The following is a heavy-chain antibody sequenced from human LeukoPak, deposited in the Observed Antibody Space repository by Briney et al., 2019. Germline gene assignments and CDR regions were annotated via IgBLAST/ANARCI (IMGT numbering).Heavy chain of an antibody. V-gene: IGHV7-4-1*02. D-gene: IGHD6-19*01. J-gene: IGHJ6*03. CDR3: ARVNRLGYYYYYYMDV. CDR2: INTNTGNP. CDR1: GYTFTSYA. Sequence: ASVKVSCKASGYTFTSYAMNWVRQAPGQGLEWMGWINTNTGNPTYAQGFSGRFVFSLDTSVSTAYLQISSLKAEDTAVYYCARVNRLGYYYYYYMDVWGKGTTVTVSS.